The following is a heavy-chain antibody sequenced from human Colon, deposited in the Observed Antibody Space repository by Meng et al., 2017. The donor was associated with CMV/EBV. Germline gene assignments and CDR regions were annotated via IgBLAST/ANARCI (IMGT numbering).Heavy chain of an antibody. CDR3: ATGLIIHGTNYVGFYYGLEV. D-gene: IGHD1-1*01. V-gene: IGHV3-30*02. Sequence: GESLKISCAASGLTLSSYGMHWVRQAPGKGLEWVAFIRNDGSKKFSADSVKGRFTTSRDNSKNTLYLHINSLRRDDTATYVCATGLIIHGTNYVGFYYGLEVWAKGPWSPSP. CDR1: GLTLSSYG. CDR2: IRNDGSKK. J-gene: IGHJ6*02.